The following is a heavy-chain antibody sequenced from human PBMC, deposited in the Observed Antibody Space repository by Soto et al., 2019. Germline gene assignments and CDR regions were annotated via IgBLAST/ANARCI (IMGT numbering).Heavy chain of an antibody. CDR3: ARREASITMVRGAVTYHYAMDV. J-gene: IGHJ6*02. V-gene: IGHV3-33*01. Sequence: GGTLRLSCAASGFTFSSYGMHWVRQAPGKGLEWVAVIWYDGSNKYYAESVKGRFTISRDNSKNTLYLQMNSLRAEDTAVYYCARREASITMVRGAVTYHYAMDVWGQGTTVSAS. CDR2: IWYDGSNK. D-gene: IGHD3-10*01. CDR1: GFTFSSYG.